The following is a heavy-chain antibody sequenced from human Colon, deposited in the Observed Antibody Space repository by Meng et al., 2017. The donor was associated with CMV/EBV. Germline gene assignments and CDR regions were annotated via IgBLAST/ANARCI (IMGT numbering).Heavy chain of an antibody. J-gene: IGHJ4*02. D-gene: IGHD4-17*01. Sequence: GESLKISCAASGLTFSSYGMHWVRQAPGKGLEWVAFIRYDGSNKYYADSVKGRFTISRDNSKNTLYLQMNSLRAEDTAVYYCAKDTSRGTTVTSLGYWGQGTLVTVSS. CDR1: GLTFSSYG. V-gene: IGHV3-30*02. CDR2: IRYDGSNK. CDR3: AKDTSRGTTVTSLGY.